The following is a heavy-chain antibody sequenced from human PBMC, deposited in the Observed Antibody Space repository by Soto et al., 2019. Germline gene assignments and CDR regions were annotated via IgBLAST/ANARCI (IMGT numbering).Heavy chain of an antibody. CDR3: VKDEGFCSGGNCYSVARGGFDL. J-gene: IGHJ3*01. D-gene: IGHD2-15*01. CDR2: ISSNGIST. V-gene: IGHV3-64D*06. CDR1: GFALSSYA. Sequence: GGSLRLSCSASGFALSSYAMHWVRQAPGKGLEYVSSISSNGISTYYADSVKGRFTISRDNSKNTLYIQMNSLRPDDTALYYCVKDEGFCSGGNCYSVARGGFDLWGQGTMVTVSS.